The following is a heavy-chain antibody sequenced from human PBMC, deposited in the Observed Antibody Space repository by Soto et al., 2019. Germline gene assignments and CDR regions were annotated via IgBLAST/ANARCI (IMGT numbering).Heavy chain of an antibody. CDR3: ARHTPEGITIFGVVADPLDY. Sequence: KPSETLSLTCTVSGGSISSSSYYWGWIRQPPGKGLEWIGSIYYSGSTYYNPSLKSRVTISVDTSKNQFSLKLSSVTAADTAVYYCARHTPEGITIFGVVADPLDYWGQGTLVTVSS. J-gene: IGHJ4*02. V-gene: IGHV4-39*01. CDR1: GGSISSSSYY. D-gene: IGHD3-3*01. CDR2: IYYSGST.